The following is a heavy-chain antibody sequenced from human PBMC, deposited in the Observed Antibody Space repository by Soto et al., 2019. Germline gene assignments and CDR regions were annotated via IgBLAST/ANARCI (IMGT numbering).Heavy chain of an antibody. Sequence: SETLFLTCTVSGGSISSYYWSWIRQPPGKGLEWIGYIYYSGSTNYNPSLKSRVTISVDTSKNQFSLKLSSVTAADTAVYYCAREGGDFDYWGQGTLVTVSS. CDR1: GGSISSYY. V-gene: IGHV4-59*01. J-gene: IGHJ4*02. CDR3: AREGGDFDY. D-gene: IGHD2-15*01. CDR2: IYYSGST.